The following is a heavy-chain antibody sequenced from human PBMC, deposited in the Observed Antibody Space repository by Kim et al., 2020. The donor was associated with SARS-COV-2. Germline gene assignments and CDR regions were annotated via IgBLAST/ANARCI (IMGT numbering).Heavy chain of an antibody. CDR3: ARVALTGTTMKRTYYGMDV. CDR2: IIPIFGTA. Sequence: SVNVSCKASGGTFSSYAISWVRQAPGQGLEWMGGIIPIFGTANYAQKFQGRVTITADESTSTAYMELSSLRSEDTAVYYCARVALTGTTMKRTYYGMDVWGQGTTVTVSS. V-gene: IGHV1-69*13. D-gene: IGHD1-7*01. J-gene: IGHJ6*02. CDR1: GGTFSSYA.